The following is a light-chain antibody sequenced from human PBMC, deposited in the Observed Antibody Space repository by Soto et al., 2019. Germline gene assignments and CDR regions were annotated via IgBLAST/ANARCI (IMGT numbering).Light chain of an antibody. CDR3: SSYTSSSTLL. CDR1: SSDVGTYNY. CDR2: DVS. V-gene: IGLV2-14*03. J-gene: IGLJ2*01. Sequence: QSALTQPASVSGSPGQSITISCTGTSSDVGTYNYVSWYRHHPGKAPKLMIYDVSNRPSGVSNRFSGSKSGNTASLTISGLQAEDEADYYCSSYTSSSTLLFGGGTKLTVL.